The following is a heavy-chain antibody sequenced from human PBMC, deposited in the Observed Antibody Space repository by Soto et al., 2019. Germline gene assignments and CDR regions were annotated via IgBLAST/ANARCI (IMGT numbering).Heavy chain of an antibody. CDR1: GGSISSYY. V-gene: IGHV4-59*01. J-gene: IGHJ4*02. CDR2: IYYSGST. CDR3: AISPYGSGSYTLDY. D-gene: IGHD3-10*01. Sequence: SETLSLTCTVSGGSISSYYWSWIRQPPGKGLEWIGYIYYSGSTNYNPSLKSRVTISVDTSKNQFSLKLSSVTAADTAVYYCAISPYGSGSYTLDYWGQGTLVTVSS.